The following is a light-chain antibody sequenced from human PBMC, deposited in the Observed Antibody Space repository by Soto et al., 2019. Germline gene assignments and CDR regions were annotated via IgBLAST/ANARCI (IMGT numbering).Light chain of an antibody. CDR2: DVS. CDR3: GSYAGSYTYV. V-gene: IGLV2-11*01. CDR1: SSDVGGYNY. J-gene: IGLJ1*01. Sequence: QSALTQPRSVSGSPGHSVTISCTGTSSDVGGYNYVSWYQQHPGKAPKLMIYDVSKRPSGVPDRFSGSKSGNTASLTISGLQAEDEADYCCGSYAGSYTYVFGTGTKVTV.